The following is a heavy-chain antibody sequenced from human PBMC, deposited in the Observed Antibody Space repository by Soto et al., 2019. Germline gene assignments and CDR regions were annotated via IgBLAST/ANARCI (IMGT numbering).Heavy chain of an antibody. CDR1: GFRFSGYW. V-gene: IGHV3-74*01. CDR2: TNTDGSSA. J-gene: IGHJ4*02. CDR3: VTGATASDY. D-gene: IGHD1-1*01. Sequence: PGGSLRLSCAASGFRFSGYWMHWVRQAPGKGLVWLSRTNTDGSSANYADSVKGRFTISRDNAKNTVYLQMNSLRAEDTALYYCVTGATASDYWGQGTLVTVSS.